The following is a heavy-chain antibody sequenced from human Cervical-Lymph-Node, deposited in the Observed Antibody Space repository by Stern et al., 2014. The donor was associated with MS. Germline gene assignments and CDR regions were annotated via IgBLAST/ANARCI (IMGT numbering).Heavy chain of an antibody. Sequence: QITLKESGPALVKPTQTLTLTCTFSGFSLSTSGMCVSWIRQPPGKALEWLAIIALDDDKYYRTSLETMLTISKDTSKTQVVLTMTNMDPVDTATYYCARISTAGYYGMDVWGQGTTVTVSS. CDR2: IALDDDK. V-gene: IGHV2-70*01. CDR3: ARISTAGYYGMDV. CDR1: GFSLSTSGMC. J-gene: IGHJ6*02. D-gene: IGHD6-25*01.